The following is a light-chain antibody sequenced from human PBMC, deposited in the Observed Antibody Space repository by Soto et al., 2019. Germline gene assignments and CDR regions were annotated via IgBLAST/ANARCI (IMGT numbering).Light chain of an antibody. CDR2: GAS. CDR1: QSVSSSY. J-gene: IGKJ1*01. V-gene: IGKV3-20*01. Sequence: EIVLTQSPGTLSLSPGGRATLSCRASQSVSSSYLAWYQQKPGQAPRLLIYGASSRATGIPDRFSGSGSGKEFTLTISSLQPEDVATYYCQKYNSASWTFGQGTKVDIK. CDR3: QKYNSASWT.